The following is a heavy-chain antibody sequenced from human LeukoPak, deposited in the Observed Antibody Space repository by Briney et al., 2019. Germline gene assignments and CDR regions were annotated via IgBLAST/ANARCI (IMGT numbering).Heavy chain of an antibody. CDR2: IASDGSSA. Sequence: GGSLRLSCAASGFTFSSYWMNWVRQAPGKGLVWVSRIASDGSSATYADSVKGRFSISRDNAKNTLYLQMNSLRVEDTAVYCCARGRPHGNDYWGQGTLVTVSS. D-gene: IGHD4-23*01. CDR1: GFTFSSYW. J-gene: IGHJ4*02. CDR3: ARGRPHGNDY. V-gene: IGHV3-74*01.